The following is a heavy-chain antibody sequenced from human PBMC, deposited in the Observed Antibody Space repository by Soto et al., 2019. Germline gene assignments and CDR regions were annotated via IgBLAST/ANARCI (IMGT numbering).Heavy chain of an antibody. CDR1: GFTFSSNA. Sequence: EVQLLESGGDLGQPGGSLRLSCAASGFTFSSNAMSWVRQAPGKGLEWVSVITNTGGDTLYADSVKGRFTISRDNSKNTLYLQMNSLRAEDTAIYYCARASGESYPGSRVFDSWGQGTRVTVSS. V-gene: IGHV3-23*01. CDR3: ARASGESYPGSRVFDS. J-gene: IGHJ4*02. CDR2: ITNTGGDT. D-gene: IGHD3-10*01.